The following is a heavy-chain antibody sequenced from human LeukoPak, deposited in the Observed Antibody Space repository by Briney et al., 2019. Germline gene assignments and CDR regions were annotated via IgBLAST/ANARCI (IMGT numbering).Heavy chain of an antibody. Sequence: SQTLSPTCTVSGGSISSGSYYWSWIRQPAGKGLEWIGRIYTSGSTNYNPSLKSRVTISVDTSKNQFSLKLSSVTAADTAVYYCARDRGDGFDPWGQGTLVTVSS. J-gene: IGHJ5*02. V-gene: IGHV4-61*02. CDR3: ARDRGDGFDP. CDR2: IYTSGST. CDR1: GGSISSGSYY. D-gene: IGHD3-10*01.